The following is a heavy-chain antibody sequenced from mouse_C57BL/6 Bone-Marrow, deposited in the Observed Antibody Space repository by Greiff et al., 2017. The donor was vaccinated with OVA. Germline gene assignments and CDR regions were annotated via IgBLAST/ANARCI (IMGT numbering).Heavy chain of an antibody. CDR3: ARGGPFDY. CDR1: GYTFTSYW. V-gene: IGHV1-59*01. J-gene: IGHJ2*01. Sequence: QVQLQQPGAELVRPGTSVKLSCKASGYTFTSYWMHWVQQRPGQGLEWIGVIDPSDSYTNYNQKLKGKATLTVDTSSSTAYMQLSSLTSEDSAVYYCARGGPFDYWGQGTTLTVSS. CDR2: IDPSDSYT.